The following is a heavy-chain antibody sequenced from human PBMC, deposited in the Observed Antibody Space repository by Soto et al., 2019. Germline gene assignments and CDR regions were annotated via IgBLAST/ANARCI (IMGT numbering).Heavy chain of an antibody. J-gene: IGHJ6*02. Sequence: QVQLQESGPGLVKPSGTLSLTCAVSGGSISSSNWWSWVRQPPGKGLEWIGEIYHSGSTNYNPSLKSRVTISVDQSKNQSSLKLSSVTAADTAVYYCASRYCISTSCYVGYYGMDVWGQGTTVTVS. CDR3: ASRYCISTSCYVGYYGMDV. CDR1: GGSISSSNW. D-gene: IGHD2-2*01. CDR2: IYHSGST. V-gene: IGHV4-4*02.